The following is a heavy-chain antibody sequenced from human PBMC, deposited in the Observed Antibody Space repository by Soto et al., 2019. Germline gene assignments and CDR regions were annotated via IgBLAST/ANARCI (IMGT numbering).Heavy chain of an antibody. D-gene: IGHD6-19*01. Sequence: GGSLRLSCAASGFTFSSYGMHWVRQAPGKGLEWVAVISYDGSNKYYADSVKGRFTISRDNSKNTLYLQMNSLRAEDTAVYYCAKDSARRGSSGWYVLDYWGQGTLVTVSS. J-gene: IGHJ4*02. V-gene: IGHV3-30*18. CDR2: ISYDGSNK. CDR1: GFTFSSYG. CDR3: AKDSARRGSSGWYVLDY.